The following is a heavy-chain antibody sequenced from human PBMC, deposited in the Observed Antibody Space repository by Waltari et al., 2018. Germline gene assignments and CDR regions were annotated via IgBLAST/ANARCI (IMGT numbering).Heavy chain of an antibody. J-gene: IGHJ6*02. D-gene: IGHD6-13*01. CDR1: GFTFSRYA. CDR2: IAYDGSNK. Sequence: QVQLVASGGGVVQPGRSLRLSCAASGFTFSRYAMHWVRQAQGQGVEWVAWIAYDGSNKYYADALKGRFTISSDNSKNTLYLQMNSLRAEDTAVYYCARGGSIAAASYGMDVWGQGTTVTVSS. V-gene: IGHV3-30-3*01. CDR3: ARGGSIAAASYGMDV.